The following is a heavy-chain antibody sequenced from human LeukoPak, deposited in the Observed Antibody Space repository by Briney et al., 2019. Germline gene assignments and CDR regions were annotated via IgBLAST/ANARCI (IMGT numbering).Heavy chain of an antibody. D-gene: IGHD6-13*01. V-gene: IGHV3-23*01. CDR2: ISGSGSST. CDR3: AKSFAVAGSRPPDY. Sequence: TGGSLRLSCAASGFTFSSYAMSWVRQAPGKGLEWVSLISGSGSSTYHADSAKGRFTISRDNSKNTLYLQMNSLRAEDTAVYYCAKSFAVAGSRPPDYWGQGTLVTVSS. J-gene: IGHJ4*02. CDR1: GFTFSSYA.